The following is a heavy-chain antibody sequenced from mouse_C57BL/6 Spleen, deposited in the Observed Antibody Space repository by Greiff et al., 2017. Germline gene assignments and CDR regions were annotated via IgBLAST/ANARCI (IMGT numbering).Heavy chain of an antibody. Sequence: VQLQQSGAELVKPGASVKISCKASGYAFSSYWMNWVQQRPGTGLEWIGQIYPGDGDTNYNGKFKGKATLTADKSSSTAYMQLSSLTSEDSAVYFCARSRSLFDYWGQGTTLTVSS. CDR3: ARSRSLFDY. CDR2: IYPGDGDT. CDR1: GYAFSSYW. V-gene: IGHV1-80*01. J-gene: IGHJ2*01.